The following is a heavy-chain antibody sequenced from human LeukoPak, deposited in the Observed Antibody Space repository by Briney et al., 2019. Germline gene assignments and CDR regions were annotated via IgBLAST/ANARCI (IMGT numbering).Heavy chain of an antibody. CDR1: GFTFSSYT. CDR2: LSSSSSDI. D-gene: IGHD1-26*01. V-gene: IGHV3-21*01. Sequence: GGSLRLSCAASGFTFSSYTMNWVRQAPGKGLEWVAALSSSSSDIFHADSGKGRISSSRDNSQNSLSLSMLSLKAEATAVYYCVREAAATLFDYWGQGTLVTVSS. J-gene: IGHJ4*02. CDR3: VREAAATLFDY.